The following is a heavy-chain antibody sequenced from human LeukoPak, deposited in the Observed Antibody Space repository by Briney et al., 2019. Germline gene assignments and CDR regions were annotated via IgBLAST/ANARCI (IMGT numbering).Heavy chain of an antibody. J-gene: IGHJ5*02. V-gene: IGHV3-9*01. CDR3: AKGPRYSSNWYDNWFDP. CDR2: ISWNSGSI. CDR1: GFTFDDYA. D-gene: IGHD6-13*01. Sequence: GGSLRLSCAASGFTFDDYAMHWVRQAPGKGLEWVSGISWNSGSIGYADSVKGRFTISRDNAKNSLYLQMNSLRAEDTALYYCAKGPRYSSNWYDNWFDPWGQGTLVTVSS.